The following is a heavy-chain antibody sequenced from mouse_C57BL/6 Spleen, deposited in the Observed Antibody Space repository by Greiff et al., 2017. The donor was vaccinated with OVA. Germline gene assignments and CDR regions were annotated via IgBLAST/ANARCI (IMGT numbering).Heavy chain of an antibody. CDR1: GYAFSSSW. V-gene: IGHV1-82*01. J-gene: IGHJ4*01. CDR3: ARVGLGHYYARDY. CDR2: IYPGDGDT. D-gene: IGHD4-1*01. Sequence: QVQLQQSGPELVKPGASVKISCKASGYAFSSSWLNWVKQRPGKGLEWIGRIYPGDGDTNSNGKFKGKATLTADKSSSTAYMQLSSLTSEDSAVYFCARVGLGHYYARDYWGQGTSVTVSS.